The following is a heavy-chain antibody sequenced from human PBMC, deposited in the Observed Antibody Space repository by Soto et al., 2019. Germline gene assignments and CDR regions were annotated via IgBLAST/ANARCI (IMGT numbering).Heavy chain of an antibody. CDR2: ISPGSRYP. D-gene: IGHD2-15*01. CDR3: VRGGGGGLFDP. J-gene: IGHJ5*02. CDR1: GFTFGGSY. V-gene: IGHV3-11*06. Sequence: GGSLRLSCAVSGFTFGGSYMSWIRQAPGKGLEWLSYISPGSRYPAYADSVKGRFTISRDNAKRSLYLQMMSLTAEDTAIYYCVRGGGGGLFDPWGQGTMVTVSS.